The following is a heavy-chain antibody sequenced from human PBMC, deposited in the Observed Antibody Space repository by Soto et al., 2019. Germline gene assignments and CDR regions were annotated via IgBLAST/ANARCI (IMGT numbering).Heavy chain of an antibody. J-gene: IGHJ6*02. CDR1: GYKFTGYY. CDR3: ARHTRGLLAARHYYYRMDV. CDR2: INPNSGGT. Sequence: SSVRVAWRASGYKFTGYYMHWVRQAPGQGLEWMGWINPNSGGTNYAQKFQGRVTMTRDTSISTAYMELSRLRSDDTAVYYCARHTRGLLAARHYYYRMDVWGQGTTVTVSS. D-gene: IGHD6-6*01. V-gene: IGHV1-2*02.